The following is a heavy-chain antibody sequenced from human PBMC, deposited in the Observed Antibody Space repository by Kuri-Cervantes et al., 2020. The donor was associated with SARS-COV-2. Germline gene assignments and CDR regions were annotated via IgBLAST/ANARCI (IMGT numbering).Heavy chain of an antibody. V-gene: IGHV4-39*07. CDR1: GGSISSFTYY. D-gene: IGHD3-16*01. CDR3: ARAYDYAPTNFDY. CDR2: ISSNGNT. Sequence: SETLSLTCTVSGGSISSFTYYWDWIRQPPGKGLEWVGSISSNGNTYYNPSLKSRLTTSVDTPKNQFSLKLSSVTAADTAVYYCARAYDYAPTNFDYWGQGTLVTVSS. J-gene: IGHJ4*02.